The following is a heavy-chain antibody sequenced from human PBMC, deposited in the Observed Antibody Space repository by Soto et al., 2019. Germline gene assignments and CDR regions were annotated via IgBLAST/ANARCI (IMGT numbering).Heavy chain of an antibody. CDR3: TDMRGQWLPRD. CDR2: IHYSGTS. D-gene: IGHD6-19*01. CDR1: GGSINSGGYS. Sequence: LSLTCTVSGGSINSGGYSWTWIRPPPGKGLEWIGFIHYSGTSYSIPSLKSRVTMSVDTSKNQFSLKLSSVAATDTAVYYCTDMRGQWLPRDWGQGILVTVSS. J-gene: IGHJ4*02. V-gene: IGHV4-30-2*01.